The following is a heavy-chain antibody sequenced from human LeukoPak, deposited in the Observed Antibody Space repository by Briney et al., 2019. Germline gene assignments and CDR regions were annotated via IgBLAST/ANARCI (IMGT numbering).Heavy chain of an antibody. J-gene: IGHJ4*02. CDR3: ARKDYLKGFADY. V-gene: IGHV1-18*01. Sequence: ASVKVSCKASNYNFNSYGISWVRQAPGQGLEWMGWISPYNGNTNYAQKVHDRFTMTADTSTNTVYMELRSLRSDDTAMYYCARKDYLKGFADYWGQGTLVTVSS. CDR2: ISPYNGNT. CDR1: NYNFNSYG. D-gene: IGHD4/OR15-4a*01.